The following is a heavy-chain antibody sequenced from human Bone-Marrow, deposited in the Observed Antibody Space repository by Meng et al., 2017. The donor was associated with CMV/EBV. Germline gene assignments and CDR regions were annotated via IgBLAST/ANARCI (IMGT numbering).Heavy chain of an antibody. CDR2: ISGSGGST. D-gene: IGHD1-26*01. CDR3: ARGVREVLGWEIGY. J-gene: IGHJ4*02. CDR1: GVTFSSYA. V-gene: IGHV3-23*04. Sequence: VAVVGCGGGSVQPGGFLRLSCAASGVTFSSYAMRWVRQATGKGMGWVSAISGSGGSTYYADSVKGRFTISRDNAKNTLYLQMSSLRVDDTAVYYCARGVREVLGWEIGYWGQGSLVTGSS.